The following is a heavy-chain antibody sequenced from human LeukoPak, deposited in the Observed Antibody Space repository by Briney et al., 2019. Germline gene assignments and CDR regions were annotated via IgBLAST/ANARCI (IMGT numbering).Heavy chain of an antibody. D-gene: IGHD2/OR15-2a*01. J-gene: IGHJ6*04. CDR3: ARDEGIYAGYYYGMDV. V-gene: IGHV4-59*01. Sequence: SETLSLTCTVSGGSISSYYWSWIRQPPGKGLEWIGYIYYSGSTNYNPSLKSRVTISVDTSKNQFSLKLSSVTAADTVVYYCARDEGIYAGYYYGMDVWGKGTTVTVSS. CDR2: IYYSGST. CDR1: GGSISSYY.